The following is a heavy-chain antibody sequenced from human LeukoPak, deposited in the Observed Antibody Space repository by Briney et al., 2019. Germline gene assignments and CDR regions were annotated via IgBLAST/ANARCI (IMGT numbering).Heavy chain of an antibody. CDR2: IYYSGST. CDR1: GGSISSSSYY. V-gene: IGHV4-39*01. Sequence: SETLSLTCTVSGGSISSSSYYWGWIRPPPGKGLEWIGSIYYSGSTYYNPSLKSRVTISVDTSKNQFSLKLSSVTAADTAVYYCARPGAYCGGDCYSFDYWGQGTLVTVSS. CDR3: ARPGAYCGGDCYSFDY. D-gene: IGHD2-21*02. J-gene: IGHJ4*02.